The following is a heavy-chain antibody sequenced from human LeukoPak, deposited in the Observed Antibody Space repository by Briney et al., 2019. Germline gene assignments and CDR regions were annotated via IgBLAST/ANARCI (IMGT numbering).Heavy chain of an antibody. Sequence: GGSLRLSCAASGFIFSSYWMHWVRQAPGKGLVWVSRIKSDVSGRNYADSVKGRFTISRDNAKNTLYLQMNSLRAEGTAVYYCARGGSPPEALGDTFDIWGQGTKVTVSS. V-gene: IGHV3-74*01. CDR3: ARGGSPPEALGDTFDI. CDR2: IKSDVSGR. D-gene: IGHD1-26*01. CDR1: GFIFSSYW. J-gene: IGHJ3*02.